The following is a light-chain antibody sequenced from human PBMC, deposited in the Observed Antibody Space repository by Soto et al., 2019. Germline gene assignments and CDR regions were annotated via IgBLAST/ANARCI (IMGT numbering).Light chain of an antibody. CDR1: QAIRTA. CDR2: AAS. J-gene: IGKJ5*01. CDR3: QQYNNWPPIT. V-gene: IGKV1-6*01. Sequence: AIQLTQSPSSLYASVGDRVTITCRASQAIRTALGWYQQKPGKVPKLLIYAASILQSGVPSRFSGSGSGTDFTLTISSLQPEDFAVYYCQQYNNWPPITFGQGTLLEIK.